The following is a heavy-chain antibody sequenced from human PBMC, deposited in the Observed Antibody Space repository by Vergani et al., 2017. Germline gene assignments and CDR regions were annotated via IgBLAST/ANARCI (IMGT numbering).Heavy chain of an antibody. CDR1: GYTFTSNA. CDR2: IGAYNGNT. Sequence: QVQLVQSGAEVKKPGASVKVSCEGSGYTFTSNAISWVRQAPGQGLEWMGWIGAYNGNTNYVQKLQGRVTMTTDTSTNTAYMELRSLRSDDTAMYYCARPVRLRCSSTTCFEDYFDYWGQGTLVTVSS. D-gene: IGHD2-2*01. CDR3: ARPVRLRCSSTTCFEDYFDY. V-gene: IGHV1-18*01. J-gene: IGHJ4*02.